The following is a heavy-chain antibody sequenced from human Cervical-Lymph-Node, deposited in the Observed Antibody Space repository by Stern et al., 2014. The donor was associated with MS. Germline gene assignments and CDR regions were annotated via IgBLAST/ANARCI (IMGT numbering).Heavy chain of an antibody. Sequence: QVQLGQSGAEVKKPGASVKVSCKASGYTFTGYYMHWVRQAPGQGLEWMGWINPNSGGTNYAQKFQGWVTMTRDTSISTAYMELSRLRSDDTAVYYCASSLGYCSGGSCYPYYYYGMDVWGQGTTVTVSS. CDR2: INPNSGGT. CDR1: GYTFTGYY. J-gene: IGHJ6*02. V-gene: IGHV1-2*04. D-gene: IGHD2-15*01. CDR3: ASSLGYCSGGSCYPYYYYGMDV.